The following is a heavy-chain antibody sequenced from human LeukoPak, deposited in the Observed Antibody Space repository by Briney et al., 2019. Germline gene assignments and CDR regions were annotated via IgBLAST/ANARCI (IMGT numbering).Heavy chain of an antibody. V-gene: IGHV4-30-4*01. D-gene: IGHD2-15*01. CDR2: IYSSGST. J-gene: IGHJ4*02. CDR3: AKEGGRVADY. CDR1: GGSISSGDSY. Sequence: SETLFLTCTVSGGSISSGDSYWSWIRQPPGKGLEWIGYIYSSGSTYYNPSLKSRITISVDTSKNQFSLKLSSVTAADTAVYYCAKEGGRVADYWGQGTLVTVSS.